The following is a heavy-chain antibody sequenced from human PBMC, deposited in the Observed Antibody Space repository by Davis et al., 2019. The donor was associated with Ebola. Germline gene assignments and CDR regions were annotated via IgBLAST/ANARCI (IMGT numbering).Heavy chain of an antibody. D-gene: IGHD2-2*01. CDR1: GYTFTGYY. J-gene: IGHJ4*02. CDR3: ARDVYCSSTSCYDFDY. Sequence: ASVKVSCKASGYTFTGYYMHWVRQAPGQGLEWMGWINPNSGGTNYAQKFQGRVTMTRDTSISTAYMELSRLRSDDTAVYYCARDVYCSSTSCYDFDYWGQGTLVTVSS. CDR2: INPNSGGT. V-gene: IGHV1-2*02.